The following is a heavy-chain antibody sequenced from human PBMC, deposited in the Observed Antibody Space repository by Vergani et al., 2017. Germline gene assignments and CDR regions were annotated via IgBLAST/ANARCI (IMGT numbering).Heavy chain of an antibody. V-gene: IGHV3-9*01. CDR2: INWNSDSI. CDR3: VKDRAASGNYWYFDL. CDR1: GFTFDDYA. Sequence: EVQLVESGGGLVQPGRSLRLSCAASGFTFDDYAMHWVRHAPGKGLEWVSGINWNSDSIAYADSVKGRFTISRDNAKNSLYLQMNSLRAEDTALYYCVKDRAASGNYWYFDLWGRGTLVTVSS. D-gene: IGHD6-13*01. J-gene: IGHJ2*01.